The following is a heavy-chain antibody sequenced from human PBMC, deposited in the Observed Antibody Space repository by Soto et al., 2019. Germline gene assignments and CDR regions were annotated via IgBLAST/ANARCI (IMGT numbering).Heavy chain of an antibody. Sequence: QVQLQESGPGLVKPSETLSLMCSVSGGSFTNSFWSWLRQPPGKGLELIGFISDTGSSRYSPSLYSRVTISIDTSKSQFSLTLTSVTAADPAVYYCARALPATSGGGIDPWGKGSLVTVSS. J-gene: IGHJ5*02. CDR2: ISDTGSS. CDR1: GGSFTNSF. CDR3: ARALPATSGGGIDP. D-gene: IGHD3-16*01. V-gene: IGHV4-59*08.